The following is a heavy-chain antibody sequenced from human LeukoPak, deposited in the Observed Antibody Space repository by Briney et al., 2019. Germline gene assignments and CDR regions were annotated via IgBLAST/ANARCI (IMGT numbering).Heavy chain of an antibody. V-gene: IGHV3-21*01. CDR2: ISSSSSYI. CDR1: GFTFSSYS. J-gene: IGHJ3*02. CDR3: ARGRTYYYGSGSYYADAFDI. Sequence: TGGSLRLSCAASGFTFSSYSMNWVRQAPGKGLEWVSSISSSSSYIYCADSVKGRFTISRDNAKNSLYLQMNSLRAEDTAVYYCARGRTYYYGSGSYYADAFDIWGQGTMVTVSS. D-gene: IGHD3-10*01.